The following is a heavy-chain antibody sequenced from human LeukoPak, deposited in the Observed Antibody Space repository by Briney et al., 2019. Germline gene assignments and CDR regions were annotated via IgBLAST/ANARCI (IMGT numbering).Heavy chain of an antibody. J-gene: IGHJ4*02. V-gene: IGHV3-53*01. CDR3: ASVYYDSSGYYDQPFDY. Sequence: GGSLRLSCAASGFTVSGSYMSWVRQAPGKGLEWVSVIYSGGSTYYADSVKGRFTISRDNSKNTLYLQMNSLRAEDTAVYYCASVYYDSSGYYDQPFDYWGQXTLVTVSS. CDR1: GFTVSGSY. CDR2: IYSGGST. D-gene: IGHD3-22*01.